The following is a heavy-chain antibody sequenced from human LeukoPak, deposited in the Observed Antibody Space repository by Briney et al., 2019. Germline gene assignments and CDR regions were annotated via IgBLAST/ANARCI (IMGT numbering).Heavy chain of an antibody. CDR2: IYTSGST. D-gene: IGHD3-22*01. CDR3: ARRNYDSRGNSSFDY. Sequence: SETLSLTCTVSGGSIGSYYWSWIRQPAGKGLEWIGRIYTSGSTNYNPSLKSRVTISVDKSKNQFSLKLSSVTAADTAVYYCARRNYDSRGNSSFDYWGQGTLVTVSS. CDR1: GGSIGSYY. V-gene: IGHV4-4*07. J-gene: IGHJ4*02.